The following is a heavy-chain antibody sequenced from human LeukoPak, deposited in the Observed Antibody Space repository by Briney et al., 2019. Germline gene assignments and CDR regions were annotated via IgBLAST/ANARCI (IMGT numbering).Heavy chain of an antibody. J-gene: IGHJ4*02. CDR2: ISWNSGSI. CDR3: AKAHGHGITGTTFVY. Sequence: GGSLRLSCAASGFTFDDYAMHWVRQAPGKGLEWVSGISWNSGSIGYADSVKGRFTISRDNAKNSLYLQMNSLRAEDMALYYCAKAHGHGITGTTFVYWGQGTLVTVSS. V-gene: IGHV3-9*03. D-gene: IGHD1-20*01. CDR1: GFTFDDYA.